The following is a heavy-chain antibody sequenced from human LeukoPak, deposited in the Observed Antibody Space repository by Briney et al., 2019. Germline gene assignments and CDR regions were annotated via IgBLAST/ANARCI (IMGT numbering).Heavy chain of an antibody. CDR2: INHSGST. D-gene: IGHD6-13*01. J-gene: IGHJ5*02. Sequence: SETLSLTCAIYGGSFDGYSWSWIRQPPGKGLEWIGEINHSGSTNYNPSLKSRVTISVDTSKNQFSLKLSSVTAADTAVYYCARYGTLAAAGTSWFDPWGQGTLVTVSS. CDR1: GGSFDGYS. CDR3: ARYGTLAAAGTSWFDP. V-gene: IGHV4-34*01.